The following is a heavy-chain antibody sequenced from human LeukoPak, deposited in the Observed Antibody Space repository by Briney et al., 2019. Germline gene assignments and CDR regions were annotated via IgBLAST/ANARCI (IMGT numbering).Heavy chain of an antibody. CDR3: AKDPYGTRYFDY. D-gene: IGHD2-2*01. Sequence: TGGSLRLSCAASGFTFSSYAMSWVRQAPGKGLEWVSTISSSGASTWYADSVKGRFTISRDNSKNTLYLQMNSLRAEDTAVYYCAKDPYGTRYFDYWGQGTLVTVSS. CDR1: GFTFSSYA. V-gene: IGHV3-23*01. J-gene: IGHJ4*02. CDR2: ISSSGAST.